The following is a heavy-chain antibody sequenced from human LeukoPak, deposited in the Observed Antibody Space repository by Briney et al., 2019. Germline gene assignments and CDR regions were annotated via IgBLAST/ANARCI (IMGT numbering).Heavy chain of an antibody. CDR1: RFTFSNYS. CDR2: ISRGSGHI. CDR3: AKGEGSGWDDFDY. Sequence: GGSLRLSCAASRFTFSNYSMNWVRQAPGKGLEWVSSISRGSGHIYYADSVKGRFTISRDNARNSLYLQMNSLRAEDTAIYYCAKGEGSGWDDFDYWGQGTLVTVSS. V-gene: IGHV3-21*01. D-gene: IGHD6-19*01. J-gene: IGHJ4*02.